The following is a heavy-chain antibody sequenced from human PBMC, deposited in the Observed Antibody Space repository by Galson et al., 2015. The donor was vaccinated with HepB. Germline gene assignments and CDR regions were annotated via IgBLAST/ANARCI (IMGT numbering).Heavy chain of an antibody. J-gene: IGHJ4*02. D-gene: IGHD3-10*01. V-gene: IGHV1-18*01. CDR2: ISAYNGNT. Sequence: SVKVSCKASGYTFTSYGISWVRQAPGQGLEWMGWISAYNGNTNYAQKLQGRVTMTTDTSTSTAYMELRSLRSDDTAVYYCAREPVRYYGSVPYFDYWGQGTLVTVSS. CDR3: AREPVRYYGSVPYFDY. CDR1: GYTFTSYG.